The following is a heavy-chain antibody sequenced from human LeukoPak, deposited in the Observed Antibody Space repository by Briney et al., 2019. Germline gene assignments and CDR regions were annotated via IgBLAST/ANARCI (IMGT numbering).Heavy chain of an antibody. Sequence: SETLSLTCTVSGGSINSYYWSWMRQPPGKGLEWIGYVYYSGSTNYNPSLKSRVTISVGTSKNQFSLKLTSVTAADTAVYYCARLGGYYFDYWGQGALVAVSS. D-gene: IGHD3-22*01. CDR2: VYYSGST. CDR1: GGSINSYY. CDR3: ARLGGYYFDY. V-gene: IGHV4-59*01. J-gene: IGHJ4*02.